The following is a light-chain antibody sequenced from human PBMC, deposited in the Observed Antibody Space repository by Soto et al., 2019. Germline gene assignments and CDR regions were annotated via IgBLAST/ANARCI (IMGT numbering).Light chain of an antibody. CDR1: QSVLFTSNNKNF. Sequence: DIVMTQSPDSLAVSLGERATITCKSSQSVLFTSNNKNFLALYQHKAWRPPKLIFNCASSREFGVPDRFSGSGSGTHFTLTISSLQAEDVAMYYCQQYYKTPTFGRGTKV. J-gene: IGKJ1*01. V-gene: IGKV4-1*01. CDR2: CAS. CDR3: QQYYKTPT.